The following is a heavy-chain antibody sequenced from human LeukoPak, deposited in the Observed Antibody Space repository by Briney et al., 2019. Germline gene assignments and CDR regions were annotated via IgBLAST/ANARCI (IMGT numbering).Heavy chain of an antibody. CDR2: IYYSGTT. D-gene: IGHD1-14*01. CDR1: DGSVSSDKYY. CDR3: ARQDGGPGPFDV. J-gene: IGHJ3*01. V-gene: IGHV4-61*01. Sequence: PSETLSLTCSVSDGSVSSDKYYWNWIRQPPGKGLEWIGYIYYSGTTKYNPSLKSRVTISVDTSKGQFSLKPTSVTTADTAVYYCARQDGGPGPFDVWGRGTMVTVSS.